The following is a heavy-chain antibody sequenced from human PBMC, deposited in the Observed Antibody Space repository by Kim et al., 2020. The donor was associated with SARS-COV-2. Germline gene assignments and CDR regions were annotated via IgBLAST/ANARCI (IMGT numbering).Heavy chain of an antibody. V-gene: IGHV3-48*02. J-gene: IGHJ4*02. D-gene: IGHD5-12*01. CDR3: ARDRDGCEAALFDY. Sequence: ADSVRGRFTISRDNAKNSLYLQRNSLRDEDTAVYYCARDRDGCEAALFDYWGQGTLVTVSS.